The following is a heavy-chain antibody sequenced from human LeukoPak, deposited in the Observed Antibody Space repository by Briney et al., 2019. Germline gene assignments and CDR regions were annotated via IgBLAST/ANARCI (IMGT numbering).Heavy chain of an antibody. CDR3: ARDGVTMVRGATTYNWFDP. J-gene: IGHJ5*02. Sequence: ASVKASCKASGGTFSSYAISWVRQAPGQGLEWMGGIIPIFGTANYAQKFQGRVTITTDESTSTAYMELSSLRSEDTAVYYCARDGVTMVRGATTYNWFDPWGQGTLVTVSS. V-gene: IGHV1-69*05. CDR2: IIPIFGTA. CDR1: GGTFSSYA. D-gene: IGHD3-10*01.